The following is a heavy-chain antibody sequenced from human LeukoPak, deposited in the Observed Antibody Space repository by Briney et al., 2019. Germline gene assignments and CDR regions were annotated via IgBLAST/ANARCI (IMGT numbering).Heavy chain of an antibody. D-gene: IGHD3-9*01. CDR2: IYSSGST. CDR1: GGSISSYY. CDR3: AREGSRSYDIPNWFDP. J-gene: IGHJ5*02. V-gene: IGHV4-59*08. Sequence: SETLSLTCTVSGGSISSYYWSWIRQSPEKGLEWIGFIYSSGSTNYNPSLKSRVTMSVDTSKSQFSLKLTSVTAADTAVYYCAREGSRSYDIPNWFDPWGQGILVTVSS.